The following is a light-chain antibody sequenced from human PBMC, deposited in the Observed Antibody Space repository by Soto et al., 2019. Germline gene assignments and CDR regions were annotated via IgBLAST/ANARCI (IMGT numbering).Light chain of an antibody. Sequence: DIQITQSPPSFSSSVPERFSITCRASQTVSIFLNWYQHKSGRAPTLLIHSASTLQTGVPSRFTGSGSGTDFTLTITNVQPEDFATYYCQQSYTAPLSFGQGTRLEIK. V-gene: IGKV1-39*01. CDR2: SAS. CDR3: QQSYTAPLS. J-gene: IGKJ5*01. CDR1: QTVSIF.